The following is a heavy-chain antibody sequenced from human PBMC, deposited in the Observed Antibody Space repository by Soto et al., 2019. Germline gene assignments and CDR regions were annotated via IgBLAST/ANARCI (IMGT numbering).Heavy chain of an antibody. V-gene: IGHV3-13*04. D-gene: IGHD3-22*01. J-gene: IGHJ6*02. Sequence: EVQLVESGGGLVQPGGSLRLSCAASGFTFSSYDMQWVRQATGKGLEWVSAIGTAGDTYYPGSVKGRFTISRENAKNSLYLQMNRLRAGDTAVYYCARSPPGGYHYYSGMDVWGQGTTVTVSS. CDR2: IGTAGDT. CDR3: ARSPPGGYHYYSGMDV. CDR1: GFTFSSYD.